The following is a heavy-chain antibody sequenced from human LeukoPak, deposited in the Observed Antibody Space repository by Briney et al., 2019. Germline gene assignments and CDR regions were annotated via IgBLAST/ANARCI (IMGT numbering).Heavy chain of an antibody. J-gene: IGHJ3*01. CDR2: VTDSGDST. CDR1: VLTQSTWR. D-gene: IGHD3-22*01. V-gene: IGHV3-23*01. CDR3: ALAINTWIRTVGSADGLYV. Sequence: PGGSLRLSRTASVLTQSTWRTRCLRQAPGKGLEWVSVVTDSGDSTFYADSVKGRFFTSRDNSKNTVHLQMNSLRGGDTGLYYSALAINTWIRTVGSADGLYVWGQGTMVTVS.